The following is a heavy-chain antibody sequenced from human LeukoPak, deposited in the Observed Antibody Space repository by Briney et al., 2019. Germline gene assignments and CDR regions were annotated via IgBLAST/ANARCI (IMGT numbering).Heavy chain of an antibody. Sequence: ASVKVSCKASGGTFSSYAISWVRQAPGQGLEWMGWMNPNSGNTGYAQKFQGRVTITRNTSISTVYMELSSLRSEDTAVYYCARRNFDYMDVWGKGTTVTVSS. CDR1: GGTFSSYA. V-gene: IGHV1-8*03. CDR3: ARRNFDYMDV. D-gene: IGHD3-9*01. J-gene: IGHJ6*03. CDR2: MNPNSGNT.